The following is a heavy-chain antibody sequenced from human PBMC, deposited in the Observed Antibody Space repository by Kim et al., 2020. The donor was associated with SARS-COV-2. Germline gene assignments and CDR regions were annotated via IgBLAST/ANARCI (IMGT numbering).Heavy chain of an antibody. D-gene: IGHD3-16*01. CDR3: AKGAFGPGHYYDMDV. J-gene: IGHJ6*02. Sequence: GGSLRLSCVASGIKFNTYNMIWVRQAPGKGLEWVSYISSSGSPIYLRDSVKGRFTVSRDIFKNSLFLQMNGLRDEDTAVYYCAKGAFGPGHYYDMDVWGQGTTVTVSS. V-gene: IGHV3-48*02. CDR1: GIKFNTYN. CDR2: ISSSGSPI.